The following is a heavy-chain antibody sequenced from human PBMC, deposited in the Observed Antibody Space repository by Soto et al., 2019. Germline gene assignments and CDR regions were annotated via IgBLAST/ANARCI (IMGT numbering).Heavy chain of an antibody. J-gene: IGHJ6*02. D-gene: IGHD6-6*01. CDR1: GFTFSSYG. Sequence: GSLRLSCAASGFTFSSYGMHWVRQAPGKGLEWVAVISYDGSNKYYADSVKGRFTISRDNSKNTLYLQMNSLRAEDTAVYYCAKDLGEFSGSSPVFDYYGMDVWGQGTTVTVSS. CDR2: ISYDGSNK. CDR3: AKDLGEFSGSSPVFDYYGMDV. V-gene: IGHV3-30*18.